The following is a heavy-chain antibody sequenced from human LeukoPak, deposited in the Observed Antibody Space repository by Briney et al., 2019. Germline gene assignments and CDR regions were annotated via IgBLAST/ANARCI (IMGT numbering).Heavy chain of an antibody. D-gene: IGHD6-13*01. CDR1: GYTFTGYY. J-gene: IGHJ3*02. CDR3: AREGSLAAAGSHAFDI. V-gene: IGHV1-2*02. CDR2: IDPNSGGT. Sequence: ASVKVSCKASGYTFTGYYMYWVRQAPGQGLEWMGWIDPNSGGTNYVQKFQGRVTMTRATSISTAYMELSRLRSDDTAVYYCAREGSLAAAGSHAFDIWGQGTMVTVSS.